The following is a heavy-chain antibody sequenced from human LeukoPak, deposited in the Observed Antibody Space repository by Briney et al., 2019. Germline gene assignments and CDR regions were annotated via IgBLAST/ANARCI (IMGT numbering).Heavy chain of an antibody. Sequence: GGSLRLSCAASGFTFSSSAMSWVRQAPGKGLEWVSAISNNGGYTYYADSVQGRFTISRDNSKSTLCLQMNSLKAEDTAVYYCAKQLEYCSDGSCYFPYWGQGTLVTVSS. CDR3: AKQLEYCSDGSCYFPY. CDR2: ISNNGGYT. D-gene: IGHD2-15*01. J-gene: IGHJ4*02. V-gene: IGHV3-23*01. CDR1: GFTFSSSA.